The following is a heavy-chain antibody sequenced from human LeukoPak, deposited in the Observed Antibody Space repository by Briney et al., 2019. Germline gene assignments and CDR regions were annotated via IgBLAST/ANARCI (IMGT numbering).Heavy chain of an antibody. Sequence: GGSLRLSCAASGFTFSSYSMNWVRQAPGKGLEWVSSISSSSYIYYADSVKGRFTISRDNAKNSLYLQMNSLRAEDTAVYYCARDQGASDSSGYYNYWGQGTLVTVSS. CDR3: ARDQGASDSSGYYNY. CDR2: ISSSSYI. V-gene: IGHV3-21*01. D-gene: IGHD3-22*01. J-gene: IGHJ4*02. CDR1: GFTFSSYS.